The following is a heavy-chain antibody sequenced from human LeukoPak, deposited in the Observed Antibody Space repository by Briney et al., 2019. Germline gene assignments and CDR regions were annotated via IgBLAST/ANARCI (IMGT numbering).Heavy chain of an antibody. CDR2: IYSGGST. CDR3: AREEYDSSGYYLFDY. Sequence: PGGSLRLSCAASGFTVSSNYMSWVRQAPGKGLEWVSVIYSGGSTYYADSVKGRFTISRDNSKNTLYLQMNSLRAEDTAVYYCAREEYDSSGYYLFDYWGQGTLVTVSS. CDR1: GFTVSSNY. J-gene: IGHJ4*02. D-gene: IGHD3-22*01. V-gene: IGHV3-53*01.